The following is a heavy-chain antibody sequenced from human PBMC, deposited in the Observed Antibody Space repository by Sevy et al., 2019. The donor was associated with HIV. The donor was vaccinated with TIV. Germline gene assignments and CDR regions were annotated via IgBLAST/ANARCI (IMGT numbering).Heavy chain of an antibody. D-gene: IGHD5-12*01. CDR3: AKGATTIRLGGLGV. J-gene: IGHJ6*02. CDR1: GFSFDDYA. Sequence: GGSQRFSCAASGFSFDDYAMHWVRQPPGKGLEWVSSISWNSVNIVYADSVKGRFTISRDDAKNFVYLQMNSLRPEDTALYYCAKGATTIRLGGLGVWGQGTTVTVSS. V-gene: IGHV3-9*01. CDR2: ISWNSVNI.